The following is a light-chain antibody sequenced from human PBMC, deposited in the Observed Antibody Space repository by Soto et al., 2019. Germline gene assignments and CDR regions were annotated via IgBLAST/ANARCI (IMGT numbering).Light chain of an antibody. CDR1: QSISSW. J-gene: IGKJ1*01. Sequence: DIPMTQSPSTLSAAVGDRVTITCRASQSISSWLAWYQQKPGKAPKLLIYKASSLESGVPSRFSGSGSGTEFTLTISSLQNDDFATYYCQQYKSYSRTFGQGTKVEIK. CDR3: QQYKSYSRT. CDR2: KAS. V-gene: IGKV1-5*03.